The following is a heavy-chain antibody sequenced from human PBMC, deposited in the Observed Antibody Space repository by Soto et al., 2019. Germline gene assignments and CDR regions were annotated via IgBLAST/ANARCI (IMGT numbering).Heavy chain of an antibody. CDR3: VSSRSAIYGDAFDV. CDR2: IYDSGDT. Sequence: PSESLYLTCKVSVNSISSYLRSGMRQTPGKGLEWIGFIYDSGDTKYNPSLESRATISLDTSKSQFSLKLRSVTAADTAMYYCVSSRSAIYGDAFDVWGRGSMVTVSS. CDR1: VNSISSYL. J-gene: IGHJ3*01. V-gene: IGHV4-59*01. D-gene: IGHD2-2*01.